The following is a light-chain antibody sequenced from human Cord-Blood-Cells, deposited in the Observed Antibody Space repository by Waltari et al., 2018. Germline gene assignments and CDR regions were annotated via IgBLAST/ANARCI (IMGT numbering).Light chain of an antibody. CDR2: KAS. Sequence: DIQMTPSPSTLSASVGDSVTIPCRASQSISSWLAWYQQKPGKAPKLLIYKASSLESGVPSRFSGSGSGTEFTLTISSLQPDDFATYYCQQYNSYSWTCGQGTKVEIK. CDR1: QSISSW. J-gene: IGKJ1*01. V-gene: IGKV1-5*03. CDR3: QQYNSYSWT.